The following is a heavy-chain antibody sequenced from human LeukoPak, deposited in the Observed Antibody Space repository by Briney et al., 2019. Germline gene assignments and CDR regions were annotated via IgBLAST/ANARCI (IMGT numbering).Heavy chain of an antibody. J-gene: IGHJ5*02. CDR2: INPHGGNT. CDR3: AREPPDFKNCFDP. D-gene: IGHD3-3*01. CDR1: GYSFTDYY. V-gene: IGHV1-2*02. Sequence: ASVKVSCKASGYSFTDYYIHWVRQAPGHGLEWMGWINPHGGNTDFAQKFQGRVTMTRDTSISTTYMELNRLISDDTAVYYCAREPPDFKNCFDPWGQGTLVAVSS.